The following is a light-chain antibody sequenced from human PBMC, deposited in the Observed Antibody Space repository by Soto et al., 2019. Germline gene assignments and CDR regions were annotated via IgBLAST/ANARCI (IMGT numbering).Light chain of an antibody. Sequence: QLVLTQPASVSGSPGQSITISCTGTSNDVGGYNYVSWFQQHPGKAPKFIVYDVSHRSSGVSNRFSGSKSGNTASLTISGLQAEDEADYYCCSFTSTTSFVFGTGTKLTVL. CDR1: SNDVGGYNY. CDR3: CSFTSTTSFV. J-gene: IGLJ1*01. CDR2: DVS. V-gene: IGLV2-14*03.